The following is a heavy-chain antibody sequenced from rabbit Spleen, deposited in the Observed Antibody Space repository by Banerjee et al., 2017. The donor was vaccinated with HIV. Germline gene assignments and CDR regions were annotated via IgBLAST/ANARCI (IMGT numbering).Heavy chain of an antibody. J-gene: IGHJ4*01. CDR3: ARDLDGGNGGYFDL. V-gene: IGHV1S40*01. D-gene: IGHD4-2*01. CDR1: GFSFNSGYD. Sequence: QSLEESGGGLVKPGASLTLTCKASGFSFNSGYDMCWVRQAPGKGLEWIACSNIVTGKSVYARWAKGRFTVSKTSSTTVTLQMTSLTAADSATYFCARDLDGGNGGYFDLWGPGTLVTVS. CDR2: SNIVTGKS.